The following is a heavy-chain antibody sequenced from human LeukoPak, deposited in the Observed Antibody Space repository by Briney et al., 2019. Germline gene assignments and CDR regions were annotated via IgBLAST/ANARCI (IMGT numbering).Heavy chain of an antibody. CDR1: GGSFSGYY. CDR3: ARHGSGYYPYYFDY. J-gene: IGHJ4*02. Sequence: SETLSLTCAVYGGSFSGYYWSWIRQPPGKGLEWIGEINHSGSTNYNPSLKSRVTISVDTSKTQFSLRLSSVTAADTAVYYCARHGSGYYPYYFDYWGQGTLVTVSS. D-gene: IGHD3-3*01. V-gene: IGHV4-34*01. CDR2: INHSGST.